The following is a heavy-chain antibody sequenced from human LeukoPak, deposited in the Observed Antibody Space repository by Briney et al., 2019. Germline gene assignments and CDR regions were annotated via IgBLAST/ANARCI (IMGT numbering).Heavy chain of an antibody. CDR3: ARGSLRSEWWNYRTNWFDP. Sequence: ASVKVSCKASGYTFTSYYMHWVRQAPGQGLEWMGIINPSGGSTSYAQKFQGRVTMTRDMSTSTVYMELSSLRSEDTAVYYCARGSLRSEWWNYRTNWFDPWGQGTLVTVSS. CDR1: GYTFTSYY. D-gene: IGHD1-7*01. J-gene: IGHJ5*02. CDR2: INPSGGST. V-gene: IGHV1-46*01.